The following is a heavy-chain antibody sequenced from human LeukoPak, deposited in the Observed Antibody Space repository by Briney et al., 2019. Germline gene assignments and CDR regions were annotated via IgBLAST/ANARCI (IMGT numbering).Heavy chain of an antibody. D-gene: IGHD6-13*01. CDR1: GGSTTGYY. V-gene: IGHV4-59*08. CDR3: ARLALVAGGPAYHYFDV. J-gene: IGHJ2*01. CDR2: VYNSGST. Sequence: PSETLSLTCTVSGGSTTGYYWSWIWQPPAKGLEWIAYVYNSGSTNYNPSLKSPVTISVDTSKNQFSLKLNSVTAADTAVYFCARLALVAGGPAYHYFDVWGHGNLFTVSS.